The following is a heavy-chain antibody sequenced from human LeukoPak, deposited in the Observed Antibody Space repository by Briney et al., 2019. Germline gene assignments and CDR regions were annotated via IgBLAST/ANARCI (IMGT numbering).Heavy chain of an antibody. CDR3: AKDPDYVWGSYRPTDPLDY. V-gene: IGHV3-21*04. CDR2: ISTSSSYI. Sequence: GGSLTLSCAAYGFTFSSYSMNWVRQAPGKGLEWVSFISTSSSYIYYADSVKGRFTISRDNAKNTLYLQMNSLRAEDTAVYYCAKDPDYVWGSYRPTDPLDYWGQGTLVTVSS. CDR1: GFTFSSYS. J-gene: IGHJ4*02. D-gene: IGHD3-16*02.